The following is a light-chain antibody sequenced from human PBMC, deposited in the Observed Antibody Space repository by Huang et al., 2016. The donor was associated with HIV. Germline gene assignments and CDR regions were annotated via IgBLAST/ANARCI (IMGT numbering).Light chain of an antibody. CDR1: HSIGTW. CDR2: KAS. J-gene: IGKJ1*01. V-gene: IGKV1-5*03. CDR3: QQYNSYSGK. Sequence: DIQMTQSPSALSASVGDRVTITCRASHSIGTWLAWYQQKPGKPPKLLIYKASTLQGGVPSRFGGGGSGTEFTLTISSLQPDDFATYFCQQYNSYSGKFGQGTKVE.